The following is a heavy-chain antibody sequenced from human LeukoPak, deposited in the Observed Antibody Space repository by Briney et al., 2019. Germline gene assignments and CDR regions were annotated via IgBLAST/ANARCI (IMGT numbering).Heavy chain of an antibody. CDR2: IWYDGSNK. J-gene: IGHJ4*02. CDR3: ARGRSWELPFDY. Sequence: GGSLRLSCAASGFTFSSYGMPWVRQAPGKGLEWVAVIWYDGSNKYYADSVKGRFTISRDNSKNTLYLQMNSLRAEDTAVYYCARGRSWELPFDYWGQGTLVTVSS. V-gene: IGHV3-33*01. CDR1: GFTFSSYG. D-gene: IGHD1-26*01.